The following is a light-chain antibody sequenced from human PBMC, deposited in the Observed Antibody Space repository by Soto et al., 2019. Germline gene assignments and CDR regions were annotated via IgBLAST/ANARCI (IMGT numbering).Light chain of an antibody. CDR2: DVD. V-gene: IGLV2-14*03. J-gene: IGLJ2*01. CDR3: SSYTTISAVV. CDR1: SRDVGYYNY. Sequence: QSALTQPASVSGSPGQSITISCTGTSRDVGYYNYVSWYQQYPGIAPKLMIYDVDYRPSGVSNRFSGSKSGNTAFLTISGLRAEDEGDYYCSSYTTISAVVFGGGTKVTVL.